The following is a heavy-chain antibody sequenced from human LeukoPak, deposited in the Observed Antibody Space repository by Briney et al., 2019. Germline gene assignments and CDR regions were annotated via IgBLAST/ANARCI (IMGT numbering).Heavy chain of an antibody. CDR2: ISSSGSML. Sequence: GGSLRLSCAVSGFTFSDYYMSWVRQAPGTGLEWVSYISSSGSMLHYADSVEGRFTISRDNAKNSLYLQMSSLRVEDTAVYYCTRRPYSTSWYYFDYWGQGTLVTVSS. CDR1: GFTFSDYY. D-gene: IGHD6-13*01. J-gene: IGHJ4*02. CDR3: TRRPYSTSWYYFDY. V-gene: IGHV3-11*04.